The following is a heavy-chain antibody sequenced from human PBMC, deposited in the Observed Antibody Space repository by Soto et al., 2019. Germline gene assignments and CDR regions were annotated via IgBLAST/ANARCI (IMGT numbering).Heavy chain of an antibody. CDR1: GFTFSSYW. V-gene: IGHV3-7*01. CDR2: IKQDGSEK. Sequence: GGSLRLSCAASGFTFSSYWMSWVRQAPGKGLEWVANIKQDGSEKYYVDSVKGRFTISRDNAKNSLYLQMNSLRAEDTAVYYCARATVPDAPWYFDLWGRGTLVTVSS. CDR3: ARATVPDAPWYFDL. D-gene: IGHD4-17*01. J-gene: IGHJ2*01.